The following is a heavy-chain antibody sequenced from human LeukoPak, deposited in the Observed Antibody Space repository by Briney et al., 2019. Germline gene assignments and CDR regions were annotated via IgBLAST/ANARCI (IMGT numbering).Heavy chain of an antibody. CDR2: ISSSGATT. D-gene: IGHD2-15*01. Sequence: AGGSLRLSCAASGFNFSNYALSWVRQAPGKRLEWISSISSSGATTYYADSVKGRFTISRDNSKSTLSLQMNSLRAEDTAVYYCAKGGISGYLDYWGQGTLVTVSS. CDR3: AKGGISGYLDY. J-gene: IGHJ4*02. V-gene: IGHV3-23*01. CDR1: GFNFSNYA.